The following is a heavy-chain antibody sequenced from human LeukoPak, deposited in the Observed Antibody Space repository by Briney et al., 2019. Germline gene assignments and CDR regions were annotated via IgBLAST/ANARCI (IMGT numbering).Heavy chain of an antibody. CDR1: GFTFSGYA. D-gene: IGHD2-2*01. J-gene: IGHJ4*02. V-gene: IGHV3-23*01. Sequence: GSLRLSCAASGFTFSGYAMSSVRQAPGKGLEWVSAISGSGGSTYYADSVKGRFTISRDNSKNTLYLQMNSLRVEDTAVYYCAKGPGGCSSTSCYSDYWGQGALVTVSS. CDR3: AKGPGGCSSTSCYSDY. CDR2: ISGSGGST.